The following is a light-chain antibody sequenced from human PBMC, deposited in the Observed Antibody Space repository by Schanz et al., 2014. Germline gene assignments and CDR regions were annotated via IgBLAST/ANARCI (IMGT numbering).Light chain of an antibody. V-gene: IGKV3-20*01. CDR2: GTS. J-gene: IGKJ4*01. CDR1: QSISGY. Sequence: EIVLTQSPATLSLSPGERATLSCRASQSISGYLAWYQQKPGQAPRLLIYGTSSRITGVPDRFSGSGSGTDFTLTINRLEPEDFAVYYCQQYSISPITFGGGTKVEIK. CDR3: QQYSISPIT.